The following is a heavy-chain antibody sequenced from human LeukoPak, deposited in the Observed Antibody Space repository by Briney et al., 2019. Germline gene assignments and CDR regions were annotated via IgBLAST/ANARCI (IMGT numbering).Heavy chain of an antibody. CDR3: ARGQLATGIFDH. Sequence: SETLSLTCTVSGGSISSYYWSWIRQPPGKGLEWIGYIYYSGSTNYNPSLKSRVTISVDTSKNQFSLKLSSVTAADTAVYYCARGQLATGIFDHWGQGTLVTVSS. V-gene: IGHV4-59*01. D-gene: IGHD6-6*01. CDR1: GGSISSYY. CDR2: IYYSGST. J-gene: IGHJ4*02.